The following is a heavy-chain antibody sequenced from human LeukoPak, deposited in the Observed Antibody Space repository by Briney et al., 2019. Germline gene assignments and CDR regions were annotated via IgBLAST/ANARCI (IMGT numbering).Heavy chain of an antibody. CDR2: IWSDGTNQ. CDR3: ARDAQRGFDYSNSLEY. J-gene: IGHJ4*02. Sequence: GVSLRLSCEAAGFTFNHYGMHWVRQAPGKGLEWVAVIWSDGTNQYYADSVKGRFTISRVDSEKTLYLQMNSLRPEDTGVYYCARDAQRGFDYSNSLEYWGQGTPVTVST. D-gene: IGHD4-11*01. V-gene: IGHV3-33*01. CDR1: GFTFNHYG.